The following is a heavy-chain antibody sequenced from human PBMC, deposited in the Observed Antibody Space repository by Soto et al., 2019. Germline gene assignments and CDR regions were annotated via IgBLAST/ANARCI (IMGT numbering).Heavy chain of an antibody. V-gene: IGHV4-59*01. CDR3: AGDLVYNSMVGKYYYYYGMDV. Sequence: PSEALSLTCTVSGASISSYYWSWIRQPPGKGLEGIGYIYYSGSTNYNPSLKSRVTISVDTSKNQFSLKLSSVTAADTAVYYCAGDLVYNSMVGKYYYYYGMDVWGQGTTVTVSS. J-gene: IGHJ6*02. CDR2: IYYSGST. D-gene: IGHD1-1*01. CDR1: GASISSYY.